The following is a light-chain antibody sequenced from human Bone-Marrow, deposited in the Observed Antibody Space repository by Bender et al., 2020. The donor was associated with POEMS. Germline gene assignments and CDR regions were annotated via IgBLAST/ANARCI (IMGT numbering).Light chain of an antibody. Sequence: AARITCSGDALPKQYASWYQQKPRQAPVVMIYKDSERPSGITERFTGSSSGTTVTLTISGVQAEDEADYYCQSADTSGSYVVFGGGTKLTVL. V-gene: IGLV3-25*03. CDR2: KDS. CDR3: QSADTSGSYVV. CDR1: ALPKQY. J-gene: IGLJ3*02.